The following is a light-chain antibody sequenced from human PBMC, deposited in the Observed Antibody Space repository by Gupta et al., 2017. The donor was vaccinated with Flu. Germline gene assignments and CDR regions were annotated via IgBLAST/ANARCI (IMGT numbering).Light chain of an antibody. Sequence: VTISCTGTSDDVGGTKYVSWYQQHPDEPPNLMIFEVSGRPAGVPDSFSGSTSGNTASLTVSGLQAEEEAQYYYGSYAGSNKWVFGGGTKLTVL. V-gene: IGLV2-8*01. CDR3: GSYAGSNKWV. CDR2: EVS. CDR1: SDDVGGTKY. J-gene: IGLJ3*02.